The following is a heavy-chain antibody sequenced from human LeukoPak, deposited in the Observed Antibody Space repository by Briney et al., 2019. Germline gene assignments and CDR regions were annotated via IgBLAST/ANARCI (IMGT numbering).Heavy chain of an antibody. V-gene: IGHV3-21*01. Sequence: GGSLRLSCAASGFTFSSYSMNWVRQAPGKGLEWVSSISSSSSYIYYADSVKGRFTISRDNAKNSVYLQMNSLRAEDTAVYYCARALADYYDSSGYFDYWGQGTLVTVSS. J-gene: IGHJ4*02. CDR2: ISSSSSYI. CDR1: GFTFSSYS. D-gene: IGHD3-22*01. CDR3: ARALADYYDSSGYFDY.